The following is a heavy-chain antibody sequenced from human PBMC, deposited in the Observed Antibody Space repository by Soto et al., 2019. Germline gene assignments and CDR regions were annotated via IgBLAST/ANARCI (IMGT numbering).Heavy chain of an antibody. J-gene: IGHJ4*02. Sequence: SETLSLTCTVSGDSVSSSSYYWSWVRQPPGKGLEWIGYISYSGRTNYYSGTTNYNPSLKSRVTISLDTSENQFSLKLTSVTAADSAVYYCASLTVDPIYFHYWGQGTLVTVST. CDR2: ISYSGRTNYYSGTT. D-gene: IGHD4-17*01. V-gene: IGHV4-61*01. CDR1: GDSVSSSSYY. CDR3: ASLTVDPIYFHY.